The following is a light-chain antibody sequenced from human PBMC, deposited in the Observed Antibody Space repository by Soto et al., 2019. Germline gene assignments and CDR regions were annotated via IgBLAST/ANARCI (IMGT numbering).Light chain of an antibody. CDR2: ATS. CDR1: QGISNY. Sequence: DIQLTQSPSFLSASVGDRVTITCRASQGISNYLAWYQQKPGKAPNLLIYATSPLQNGVPSRFSGSGSETDFTLAIGSLQPEDSATYFCQQYYIYPPAFGPGTKVQIK. CDR3: QQYYIYPPA. V-gene: IGKV1-9*01. J-gene: IGKJ3*01.